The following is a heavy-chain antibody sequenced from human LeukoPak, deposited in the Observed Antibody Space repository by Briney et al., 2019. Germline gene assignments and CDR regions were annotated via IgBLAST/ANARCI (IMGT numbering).Heavy chain of an antibody. J-gene: IGHJ3*02. V-gene: IGHV7-4-1*02. Sequence: ASAKVSCKASGYTFTRYAMNWVRQAPGQGLEWMGWINTNTGNPAYAQGFTGRFVFSFDTSVSTAYQQISSLKAEDTAVYYCARELDSYGYGYDAFDIWGQGTVVTVSS. CDR1: GYTFTRYA. CDR2: INTNTGNP. CDR3: ARELDSYGYGYDAFDI. D-gene: IGHD5-18*01.